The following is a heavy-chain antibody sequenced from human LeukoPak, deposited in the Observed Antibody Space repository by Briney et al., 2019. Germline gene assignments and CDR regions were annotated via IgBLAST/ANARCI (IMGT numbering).Heavy chain of an antibody. CDR2: INQDGSEK. J-gene: IGHJ4*02. CDR3: ATPLDYYDSSGYHQGGD. V-gene: IGHV3-7*03. Sequence: PGGSLRLSCAASGFSFSTYWMSWVRQAPGKGLEWVANINQDGSEKNYVDSVKGRFTISRDNAKNSLYLQMNSLRAEDTAVYYCATPLDYYDSSGYHQGGDWGQGTLVTVSS. D-gene: IGHD3-22*01. CDR1: GFSFSTYW.